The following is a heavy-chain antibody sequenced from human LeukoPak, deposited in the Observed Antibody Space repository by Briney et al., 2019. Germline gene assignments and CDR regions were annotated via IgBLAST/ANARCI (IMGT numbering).Heavy chain of an antibody. CDR1: GLTFSTYA. Sequence: GGSLRLSCTASGLTFSTYALSWVRQTPGKGVESRSVISATRSTTYYADSVRGRFSISRDTSKNTMYLQMNRLRVEDTAVYYCAKDSQSVAFFLDDAFDLWGQGTIVTVSA. D-gene: IGHD2/OR15-2a*01. J-gene: IGHJ3*01. CDR2: ISATRSTT. V-gene: IGHV3-23*01. CDR3: AKDSQSVAFFLDDAFDL.